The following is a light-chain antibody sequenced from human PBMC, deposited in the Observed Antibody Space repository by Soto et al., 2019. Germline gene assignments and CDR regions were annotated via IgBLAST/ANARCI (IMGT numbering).Light chain of an antibody. V-gene: IGLV1-44*01. CDR3: AAWDDSLNGRGV. CDR1: SSNIGSNT. J-gene: IGLJ3*02. CDR2: SNN. Sequence: QSVLTQPPSASGTPGRRVTISCSGSSSNIGSNTVNWYQQLPGTAPKLLIYSNNQRPSGVPDRFSGSRSGTSASLAISGLQSEDEGDYYCAAWDDSLNGRGVFGGGTQLTVL.